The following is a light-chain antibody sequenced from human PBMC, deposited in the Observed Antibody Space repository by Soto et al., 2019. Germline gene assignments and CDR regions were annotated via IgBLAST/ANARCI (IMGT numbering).Light chain of an antibody. V-gene: IGLV2-23*02. Sequence: QSALTQPASVSGSPGQSITISCTGTSSDVGSYKLVSWYQQHPGKAPKLMISKVTKRPSGVSTRYSGSKSGNTAALAISGVQPEDESDYYCSSYAGSNTWVFGGGTKLTVL. J-gene: IGLJ3*02. CDR1: SSDVGSYKL. CDR2: KVT. CDR3: SSYAGSNTWV.